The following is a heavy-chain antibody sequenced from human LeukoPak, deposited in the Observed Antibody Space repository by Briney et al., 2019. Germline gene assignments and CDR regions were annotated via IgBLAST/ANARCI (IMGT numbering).Heavy chain of an antibody. CDR3: ARRFASGWYFAFDI. CDR1: GFTFSDYY. V-gene: IGHV3-11*04. CDR2: ISSSGSTI. D-gene: IGHD6-19*01. Sequence: GGSLRLSCAASGFTFSDYYMSWIRQAPGKGLEWVSYISSSGSTIYYADSVKGRFTIPRDNAKNSLDLQMNSLRVEDTAVYYCARRFASGWYFAFDIWGQGTMVTVSS. J-gene: IGHJ3*02.